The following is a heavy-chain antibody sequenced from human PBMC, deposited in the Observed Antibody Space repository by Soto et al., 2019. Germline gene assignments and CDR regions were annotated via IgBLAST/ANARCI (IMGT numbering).Heavy chain of an antibody. Sequence: QVQVMQSGAEVKKPGASVKVSCKASGYTFTSYGISWVRQAPGQGLEWMGWISTYNGNTNYAQKLQGRVTMTTDTSTSTAYMELRSLRSDDTAVYYCGRDLYQSFFYYGMDVWGQGTTVTVSS. CDR2: ISTYNGNT. CDR1: GYTFTSYG. V-gene: IGHV1-18*01. D-gene: IGHD2-2*01. J-gene: IGHJ6*02. CDR3: GRDLYQSFFYYGMDV.